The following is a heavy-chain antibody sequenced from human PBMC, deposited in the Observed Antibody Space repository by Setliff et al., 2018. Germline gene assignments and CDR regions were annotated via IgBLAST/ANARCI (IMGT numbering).Heavy chain of an antibody. CDR2: INHSGNT. J-gene: IGHJ4*02. V-gene: IGHV4-34*01. Sequence: ASETLSLTCAVYGGSFSGYYWSWIRQPPGKGLEWIGEINHSGNTNYNPSLKSRVTISVDTSKNQFALKLSSVTAADTAVYYCAANPGIAAGGDFDYWGQGILVTVS. CDR1: GGSFSGYY. D-gene: IGHD6-13*01. CDR3: AANPGIAAGGDFDY.